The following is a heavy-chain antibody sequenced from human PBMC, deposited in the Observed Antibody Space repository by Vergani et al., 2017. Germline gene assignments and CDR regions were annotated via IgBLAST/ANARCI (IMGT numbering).Heavy chain of an antibody. D-gene: IGHD6-25*01. CDR2: IKSKTDGGTT. CDR3: TTFLHKKKGRYSSGLNAFDI. Sequence: EVQLVESGGGLVKPGGSLRLSCAASGFTFSNAWMSWVRQAPGKGLEWVGRIKSKTDGGTTDYAAPVKGRFTISRDDSKNTLYLQMNSLKTEDTAVYYCTTFLHKKKGRYSSGLNAFDIWGQGTMVTVSS. J-gene: IGHJ3*02. CDR1: GFTFSNAW. V-gene: IGHV3-15*01.